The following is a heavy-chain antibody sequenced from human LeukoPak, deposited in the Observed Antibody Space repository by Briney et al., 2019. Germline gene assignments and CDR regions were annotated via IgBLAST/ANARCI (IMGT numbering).Heavy chain of an antibody. V-gene: IGHV4-59*01. D-gene: IGHD5-24*01. CDR3: TRDRRDGYNYVDV. J-gene: IGHJ4*02. CDR2: ISYSGST. Sequence: SETLSLTCTVSGGSISRYYWSWIRQPPGKGLGWIGYISYSGSTDYNPSLKSRVTMSVDTSKNQFSLKLKSVTPADTAIYYCTRDRRDGYNYVDVWGQGTLVTVSS. CDR1: GGSISRYY.